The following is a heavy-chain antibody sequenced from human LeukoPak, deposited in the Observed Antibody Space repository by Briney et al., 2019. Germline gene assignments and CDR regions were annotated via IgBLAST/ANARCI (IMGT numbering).Heavy chain of an antibody. V-gene: IGHV4-61*01. D-gene: IGHD1-26*01. J-gene: IGHJ3*02. CDR1: GGSISSSSYY. Sequence: SETLSLTCTVSGGSISSSSYYWSWIRQPPGKGLEWIGYIYYSGSTNYNPSLKSRVTISVDTSKNQFSLKLSSVTAADTAVYYCAREGARGAFDIWGQGTMVTVSS. CDR3: AREGARGAFDI. CDR2: IYYSGST.